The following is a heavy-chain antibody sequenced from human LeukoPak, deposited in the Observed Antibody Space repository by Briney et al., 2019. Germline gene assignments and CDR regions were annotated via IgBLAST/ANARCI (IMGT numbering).Heavy chain of an antibody. J-gene: IGHJ3*01. CDR2: INSDGSIT. CDR1: GFTFSSYW. D-gene: IGHD6-13*01. CDR3: AGGISATGGG. Sequence: GGSLRLSCADSGFTFSSYWMHWVRQAPGNGLVWVSRINSDGSITTYADSVKGRFTISRDNAKNTLYLQMNSLRAEDTAVYYCAGGISATGGGWGQGTMVTVSS. V-gene: IGHV3-74*01.